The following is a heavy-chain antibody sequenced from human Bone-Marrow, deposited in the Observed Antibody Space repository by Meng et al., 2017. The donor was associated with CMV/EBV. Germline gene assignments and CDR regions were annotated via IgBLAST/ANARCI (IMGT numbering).Heavy chain of an antibody. V-gene: IGHV4-39*07. CDR2: IYYSGNT. Sequence: SEPLSLTCTVSGGSVSSGSYYWAWIRQPPGKGLEWIGSIYYSGNTYYNPSLKSRVTISLDTSNNQFSLKLSSVTAADTAVYYCARDREEYYDFWSGFFGWFDPWGQGTLVTVSS. D-gene: IGHD3-3*01. CDR1: GGSVSSGSYY. J-gene: IGHJ5*02. CDR3: ARDREEYYDFWSGFFGWFDP.